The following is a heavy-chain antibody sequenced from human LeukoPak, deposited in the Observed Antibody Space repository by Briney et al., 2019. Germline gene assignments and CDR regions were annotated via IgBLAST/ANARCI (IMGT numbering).Heavy chain of an antibody. J-gene: IGHJ4*02. Sequence: GGSLRLSCAASGFTFSNYGMHWVRQAPGKGLEWVAVISYDGSNTYYADSVKGGFTISGDNSKNTLYLQMNSLRTEDTALFYCAKDRDTSGWRCFDYWGQGTLVTVSS. CDR2: ISYDGSNT. V-gene: IGHV3-30*18. D-gene: IGHD6-19*01. CDR1: GFTFSNYG. CDR3: AKDRDTSGWRCFDY.